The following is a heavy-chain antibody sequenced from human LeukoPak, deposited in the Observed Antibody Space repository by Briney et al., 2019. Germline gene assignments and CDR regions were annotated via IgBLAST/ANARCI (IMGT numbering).Heavy chain of an antibody. CDR1: GDSVSSNSAA. Sequence: SQTLSLTCAISGDSVSSNSAASNWIRQSPSRGLEWLGRTYYRSKWYNDYAVSVKSRITINPDTSKNQFSLQLNSVTPEDTAVYYCARDPRYDSSGYYYFHYYYGMDVWGQGTTVTVSS. J-gene: IGHJ6*02. V-gene: IGHV6-1*01. D-gene: IGHD3-22*01. CDR3: ARDPRYDSSGYYYFHYYYGMDV. CDR2: TYYRSKWYN.